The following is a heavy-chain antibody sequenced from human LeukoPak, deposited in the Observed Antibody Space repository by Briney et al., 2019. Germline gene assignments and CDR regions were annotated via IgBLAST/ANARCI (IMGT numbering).Heavy chain of an antibody. CDR2: INHSGST. CDR1: GGSFSGYY. D-gene: IGHD1-26*01. Sequence: SETLSLTCAVYGGSFSGYYWNWIRQPPGKGLEWIGEINHSGSTNYNPSLKSRVTISVDTSKNQFSLKLSSVTAADTAVYYCARVLKYSGSYYCDYWGQGTLVTVSS. CDR3: ARVLKYSGSYYCDY. V-gene: IGHV4-34*01. J-gene: IGHJ4*02.